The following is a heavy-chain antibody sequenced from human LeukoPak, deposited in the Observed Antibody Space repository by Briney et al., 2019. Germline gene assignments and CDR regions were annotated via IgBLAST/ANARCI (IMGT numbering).Heavy chain of an antibody. D-gene: IGHD3-10*01. Sequence: PSETLSLTCAVYGGSFSGYYWSWIRQPPGKGLEWIGYIYYSGSTNYNPSLKSRVTISVDTSKNQFSLKLSSVTAADTAVYYCAREGYYYGSGNSWFDPWGQGTLVTVSS. CDR1: GGSFSGYY. V-gene: IGHV4-59*01. CDR2: IYYSGST. J-gene: IGHJ5*02. CDR3: AREGYYYGSGNSWFDP.